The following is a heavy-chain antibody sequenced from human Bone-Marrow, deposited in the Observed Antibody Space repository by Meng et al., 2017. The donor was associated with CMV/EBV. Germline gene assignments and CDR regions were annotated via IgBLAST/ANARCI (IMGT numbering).Heavy chain of an antibody. CDR2: INWNGGST. CDR1: GFTFDDSG. Sequence: ASGFTFDDSGMNWVRQAPGKGLEWVSGINWNGGSTGYAGSVKGRFTISRDNAKNSLYLQMNSLRAEDTALYYCARTGGGSYSGDLDYWGQGTLVTVSS. J-gene: IGHJ4*02. CDR3: ARTGGGSYSGDLDY. D-gene: IGHD1-26*01. V-gene: IGHV3-20*03.